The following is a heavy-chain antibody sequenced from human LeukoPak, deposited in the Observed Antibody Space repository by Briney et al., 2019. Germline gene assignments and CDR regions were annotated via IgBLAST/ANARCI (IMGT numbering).Heavy chain of an antibody. CDR3: ARHGGSGSYFHHQRAFDI. CDR1: GGSIGNYH. CDR2: MHYSGNN. V-gene: IGHV4-59*08. Sequence: PSETLSLTCIVSGGSIGNYHWSWIRQPPGRGLEWIGYMHYSGNNNYNPSLKSRATVSIDTSKNQFSLRVDSVTAADTAVYYCARHGGSGSYFHHQRAFDIWGQGTVVTVSS. J-gene: IGHJ3*02. D-gene: IGHD3-10*01.